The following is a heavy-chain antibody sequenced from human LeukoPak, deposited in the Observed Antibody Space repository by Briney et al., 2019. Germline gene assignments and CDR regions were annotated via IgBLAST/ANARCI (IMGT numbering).Heavy chain of an antibody. D-gene: IGHD6-13*01. CDR2: ISTSGTTI. Sequence: PGGSLRLSCAASGFVFSSYEMNWVRQAPGKGLQWVSYISTSGTTIHYADSVKGRFTFSRDNAKNSVYLQMSSLRAEDTAVYYCAKAPYSSNWNLYFDTWGQGTLVTVSS. CDR3: AKAPYSSNWNLYFDT. J-gene: IGHJ4*02. V-gene: IGHV3-48*03. CDR1: GFVFSSYE.